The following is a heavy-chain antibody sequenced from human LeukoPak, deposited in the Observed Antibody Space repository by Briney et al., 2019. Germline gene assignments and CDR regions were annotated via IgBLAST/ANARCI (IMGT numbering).Heavy chain of an antibody. V-gene: IGHV1-8*01. CDR2: MNPNSGNT. CDR1: GYTFTSYD. J-gene: IGHJ6*03. Sequence: ASVKVSCKASGYTFTSYDVNWVRQAPGQGLERMGWMNPNSGNTGYAQKFQGRVTMTRNTSISQAYMELSSLRSGDTAVYYCASTSSGYYYMDGWGKGTTVTVS. D-gene: IGHD1-1*01. CDR3: ASTSSGYYYMDG.